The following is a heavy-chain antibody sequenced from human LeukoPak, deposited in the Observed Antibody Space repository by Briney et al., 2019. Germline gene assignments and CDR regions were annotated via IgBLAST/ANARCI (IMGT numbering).Heavy chain of an antibody. D-gene: IGHD6-13*01. J-gene: IGHJ4*02. Sequence: PGGSLRLTCATSGFTVSSNYMSWVRQAPGKGLEWVSVIYSGGSTFYADSVKGRFTISRDNSKNTLYLQMNSLRAEDTAVYYCAKTRALDSSSWSHGDYWGQGTLVTVSS. V-gene: IGHV3-53*01. CDR1: GFTVSSNY. CDR3: AKTRALDSSSWSHGDY. CDR2: IYSGGST.